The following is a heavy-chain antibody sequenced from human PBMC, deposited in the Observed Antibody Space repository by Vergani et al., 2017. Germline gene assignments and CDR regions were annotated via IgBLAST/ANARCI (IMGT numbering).Heavy chain of an antibody. V-gene: IGHV3-30*03. CDR3: ARVILKGTTPGYYYMDV. CDR1: GFTFSSYG. J-gene: IGHJ6*03. Sequence: QVQLVESGGGVVQPGRSLRLSCAASGFTFSSYGMHWVRQAPGKGLEWVAVISYDGSNKYYADSVKGRFTISRDNSKNTLYLQMNSLRAEDTAVYYCARVILKGTTPGYYYMDVWGKGTTVTVSS. D-gene: IGHD4-17*01. CDR2: ISYDGSNK.